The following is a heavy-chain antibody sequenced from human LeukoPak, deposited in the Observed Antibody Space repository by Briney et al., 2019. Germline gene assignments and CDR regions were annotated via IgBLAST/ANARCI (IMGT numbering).Heavy chain of an antibody. CDR3: ARAGIRYPGWFDP. D-gene: IGHD1-26*01. J-gene: IGHJ5*02. Sequence: GGSLRLSCAVSGFTFSSYWMHWVRQAPGKGLEWVSYISSSGSTIYYADSVKGRFTISRDNAKNSLYLQMNSLGAEDTAVYYCARAGIRYPGWFDPWGQGTLVTVSS. V-gene: IGHV3-48*04. CDR1: GFTFSSYW. CDR2: ISSSGSTI.